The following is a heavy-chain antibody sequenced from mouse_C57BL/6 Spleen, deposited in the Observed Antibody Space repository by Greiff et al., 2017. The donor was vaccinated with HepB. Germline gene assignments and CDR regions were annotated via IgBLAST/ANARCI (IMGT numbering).Heavy chain of an antibody. J-gene: IGHJ4*01. V-gene: IGHV1-78*01. CDR1: GYTFTDHT. Sequence: VQLQQSDAELVKPGASVKISCKVSGYTFTDHTIHWMKQRPEQGLEWIGYIYPRDGSTKYNEKFKGKATLTADKSSSTAYMQLNSLTSEDSAVYFCARTYYYGSPYYAMDYWGQGTSVTVSS. CDR3: ARTYYYGSPYYAMDY. D-gene: IGHD1-1*01. CDR2: IYPRDGST.